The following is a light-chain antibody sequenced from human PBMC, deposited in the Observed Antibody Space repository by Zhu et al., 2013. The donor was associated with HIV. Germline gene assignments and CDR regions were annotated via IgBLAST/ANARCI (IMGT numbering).Light chain of an antibody. CDR3: GAWDASLNAWI. J-gene: IGLJ2*01. Sequence: QSVLTQPPSLSAAPGQRITISCSGTSSNIGKNFVSWYQVVPGSAPTLVIYDNDKRPSKIPDRFSGSRSDTSATLAISGLRTGDEADYYCGAWDASLNAWIFGGGTKLTVL. CDR1: SSNIGKNF. V-gene: IGLV1-51*01. CDR2: DND.